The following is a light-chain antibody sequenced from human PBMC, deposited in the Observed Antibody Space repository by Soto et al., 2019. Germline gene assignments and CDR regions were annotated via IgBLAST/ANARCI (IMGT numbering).Light chain of an antibody. V-gene: IGKV3D-20*02. J-gene: IGKJ1*01. Sequence: EIVLTQSPATLSLSPGERASLSCRAILSVRNYYLAWYQQKPGQAPRLLIYDASSRATGIPDRFSASGSGTEFSLTISGLQSEDFAVYYCQQYSNWPPWTFGPGTKVDIK. CDR2: DAS. CDR1: LSVRNYY. CDR3: QQYSNWPPWT.